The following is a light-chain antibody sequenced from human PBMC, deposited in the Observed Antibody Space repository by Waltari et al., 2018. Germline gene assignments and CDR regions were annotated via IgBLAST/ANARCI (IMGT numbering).Light chain of an antibody. Sequence: EIVLTQSPATLSLSPGERATLSCRASQSVSSYLAWYQQKPGQAPRLLIYDASNRATGIPAMFSGSGSGTDFTLTISSLEPEAFAVYYCQQRSNWPPLTFGGGTKVEIK. V-gene: IGKV3-11*01. CDR3: QQRSNWPPLT. J-gene: IGKJ4*01. CDR2: DAS. CDR1: QSVSSY.